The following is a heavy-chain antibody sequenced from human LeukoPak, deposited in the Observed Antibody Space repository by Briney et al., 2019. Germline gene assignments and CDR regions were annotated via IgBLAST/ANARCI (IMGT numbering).Heavy chain of an antibody. Sequence: GGTLRLSCAASGLTFSSYGMSWVRQAPGKGLEWVSAISGSGGSTYYADSVKGRFTISRDNAKNSLYLQMNSLRAEDTAVYYCARSRGYSSSWYYIYWGQGTLVTVSS. J-gene: IGHJ4*02. CDR2: ISGSGGST. D-gene: IGHD6-13*01. CDR1: GLTFSSYG. CDR3: ARSRGYSSSWYYIY. V-gene: IGHV3-23*01.